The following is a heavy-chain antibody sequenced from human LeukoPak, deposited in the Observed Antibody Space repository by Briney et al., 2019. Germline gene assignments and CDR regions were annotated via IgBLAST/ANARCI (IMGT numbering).Heavy chain of an antibody. Sequence: ASVKVSCKASGYLFTGYSVHWARQAPGQGLEWMGWINPNGGDTNYAQRFQGRVTMTRDTSISTAYMELVSLRFDDTAVYYCARASGYNYNLDFWGQGTLVTVSS. CDR3: ARASGYNYNLDF. CDR2: INPNGGDT. V-gene: IGHV1-2*02. D-gene: IGHD5-24*01. J-gene: IGHJ4*02. CDR1: GYLFTGYS.